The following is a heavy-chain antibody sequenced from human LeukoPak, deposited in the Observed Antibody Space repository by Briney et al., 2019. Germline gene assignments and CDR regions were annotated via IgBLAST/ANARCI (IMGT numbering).Heavy chain of an antibody. D-gene: IGHD2-2*01. Sequence: PSETLSLTCTVSGGSISRYYWSWIRQPPGKGLEWIGCFYYSGSTNYNPSLKSRVTISVDTSKNQFSLKLSSVTAADTAVYYCARLYCSSTSCYRWWFDPWGQGTLVTVSS. J-gene: IGHJ5*02. CDR2: FYYSGST. CDR3: ARLYCSSTSCYRWWFDP. V-gene: IGHV4-59*01. CDR1: GGSISRYY.